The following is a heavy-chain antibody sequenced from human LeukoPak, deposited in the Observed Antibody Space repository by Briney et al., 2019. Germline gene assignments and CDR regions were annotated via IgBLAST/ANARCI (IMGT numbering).Heavy chain of an antibody. D-gene: IGHD1-14*01. CDR2: IFHNGNT. CDR3: ARRGSITGWSFDY. CDR1: GHSIGAGFV. V-gene: IGHV4-38-2*02. Sequence: SETLSLTCTVSGHSIGAGFVWGWIRQSPGKGLEWIGNIFHNGNTYYNPSLNGRVTMSPDTSRNQFSLTLTSVTAADTAVYFCARRGSITGWSFDYWGLGFLVTVSS. J-gene: IGHJ4*02.